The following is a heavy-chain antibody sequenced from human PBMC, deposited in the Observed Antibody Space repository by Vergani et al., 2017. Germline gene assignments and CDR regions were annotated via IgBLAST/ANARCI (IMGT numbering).Heavy chain of an antibody. CDR3: AREGLCRSNSCQPWGRYWYFDL. V-gene: IGHV1-69*01. CDR2: IIPIFGTA. CDR1: GGTFSSYA. J-gene: IGHJ2*01. D-gene: IGHD2-2*01. Sequence: QVQLVQSGAEVKKPGSSVKVSCKASGGTFSSYAISWVRQAPGQGLEWMGGIIPIFGTANYAQKFQGRVTITADESTSTAYMELSSLRSEDTAVYYCAREGLCRSNSCQPWGRYWYFDLWGRGTLVTVSS.